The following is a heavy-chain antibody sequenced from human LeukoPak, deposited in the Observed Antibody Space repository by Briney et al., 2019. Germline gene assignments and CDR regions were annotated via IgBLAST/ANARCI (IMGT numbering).Heavy chain of an antibody. V-gene: IGHV1-8*03. CDR3: ARQYGSGTYDN. D-gene: IGHD3-10*01. Sequence: KGSSKASGFTFTSYDINWARPATGQGLEWMGWMNPNSGNTGSSPKFQGRVTITRNTSIGTAYMELYSLRSEDTDAYYCARQYGSGTYDNWGQGTMVTVSS. CDR1: GFTFTSYD. CDR2: MNPNSGNT. J-gene: IGHJ4*02.